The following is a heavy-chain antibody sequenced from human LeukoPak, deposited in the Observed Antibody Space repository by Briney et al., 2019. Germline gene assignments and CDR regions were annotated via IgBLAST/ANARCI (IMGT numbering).Heavy chain of an antibody. Sequence: PSETLSLTCTVSGVSISSYYWSWIRQPPGKGLDWIGYIYYTGSTNYNPSLKSRVTISVDTSKNQFSLKLSSVTAADTAVYYCARDGTVATNWFDPWGQGTLVTVSS. CDR1: GVSISSYY. CDR2: IYYTGST. CDR3: ARDGTVATNWFDP. V-gene: IGHV4-59*01. J-gene: IGHJ5*02. D-gene: IGHD5-12*01.